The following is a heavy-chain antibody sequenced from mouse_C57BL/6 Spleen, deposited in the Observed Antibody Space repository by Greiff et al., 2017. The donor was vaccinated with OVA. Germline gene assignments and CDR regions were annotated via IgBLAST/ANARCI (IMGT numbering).Heavy chain of an antibody. CDR3: ARGTWDY. Sequence: QVQLQQPGAELVMPGASVKLSCKASGYTFTSYWMHWVKQRPGQGLEWIGEIDPSDSYTNYNQKFKGESTLTVDKSSSTAYMQLSSLTSEDSAVYYCARGTWDYWGQGTTLTVSS. CDR2: IDPSDSYT. J-gene: IGHJ2*01. CDR1: GYTFTSYW. D-gene: IGHD3-3*01. V-gene: IGHV1-69*01.